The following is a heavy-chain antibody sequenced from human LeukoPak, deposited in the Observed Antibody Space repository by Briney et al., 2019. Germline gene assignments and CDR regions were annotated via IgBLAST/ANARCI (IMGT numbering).Heavy chain of an antibody. V-gene: IGHV3-66*01. CDR2: IYSGGST. CDR1: GFTVSSNY. J-gene: IGHJ6*03. Sequence: GGSLRLSCAASGFTVSSNYMSWVRQAPGKGLEWVSVIYSGGSTYYADSVKGRFTISRDNSKNTLYLQMSSLRAEDTAVYYCAKGAGILSPYYMDVWGKGTTVTVSS. CDR3: AKGAGILSPYYMDV. D-gene: IGHD2-15*01.